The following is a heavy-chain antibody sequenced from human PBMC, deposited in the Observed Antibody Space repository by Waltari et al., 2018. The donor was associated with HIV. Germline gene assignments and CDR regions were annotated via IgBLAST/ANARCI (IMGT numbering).Heavy chain of an antibody. V-gene: IGHV3-33*01. CDR1: GFTFNNYG. Sequence: QVQLVESGGGVVQPGGSLRLSCAAAGFTFNNYGINWVGQARGKGLWWGVGSRYDGSKIYCEGCVKVQFTISRDTSKKTVYLQMSGLRAEDTALYYCARDQEFMTTVTPLAYWGQGTPVTVSS. CDR2: SRYDGSKI. D-gene: IGHD4-4*01. J-gene: IGHJ4*02. CDR3: ARDQEFMTTVTPLAY.